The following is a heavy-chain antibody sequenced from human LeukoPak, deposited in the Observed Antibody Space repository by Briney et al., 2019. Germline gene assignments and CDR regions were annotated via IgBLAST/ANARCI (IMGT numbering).Heavy chain of an antibody. D-gene: IGHD3-10*01. Sequence: QPGGSLRLSCAASGFTFSSYEMNWVRQAPGKGLEWVSYISSSGSTIYYADSVKGRFTISRDNAKNSLYLQMNSLRAEDTAVYYCARALYYYGSGSYLVGYYYYMDVWGKGTTVTISS. V-gene: IGHV3-48*03. CDR2: ISSSGSTI. J-gene: IGHJ6*03. CDR1: GFTFSSYE. CDR3: ARALYYYGSGSYLVGYYYYMDV.